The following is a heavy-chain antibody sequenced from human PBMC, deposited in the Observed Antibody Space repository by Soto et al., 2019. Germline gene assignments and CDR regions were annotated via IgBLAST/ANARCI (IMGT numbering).Heavy chain of an antibody. J-gene: IGHJ4*02. D-gene: IGHD3-3*01. Sequence: LSLTCTFSGGSISSGDYYWSWIRQPPGKGLEWIGYIYYSGSTYYNPSLKSRVTISVDTSKNQSSLKLSSVTAADTAVYYCARALRYDFWSGYYSGYYFDYWGQGTLVTVSS. CDR3: ARALRYDFWSGYYSGYYFDY. CDR2: IYYSGST. V-gene: IGHV4-30-4*01. CDR1: GGSISSGDYY.